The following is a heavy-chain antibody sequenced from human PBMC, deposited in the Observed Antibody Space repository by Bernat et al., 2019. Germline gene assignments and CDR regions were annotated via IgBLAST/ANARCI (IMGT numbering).Heavy chain of an antibody. D-gene: IGHD1-26*01. CDR2: IYYSGST. Sequence: QLQLQESGPGLVKPSETLSLTCTVSGGSISSSSYYWGWIRQPPGKGLEWIGSIYYSGSTYYNPSLKSRVTISVDTSKNQFSQKLSSVTAADTAVYYCARRPRMGATDYYFDYWGQGTLVTVSS. V-gene: IGHV4-39*01. CDR3: ARRPRMGATDYYFDY. CDR1: GGSISSSSYY. J-gene: IGHJ4*02.